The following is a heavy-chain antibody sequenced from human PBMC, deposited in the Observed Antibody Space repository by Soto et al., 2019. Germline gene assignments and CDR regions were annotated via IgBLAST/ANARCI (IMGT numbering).Heavy chain of an antibody. CDR1: GGSFSADY. D-gene: IGHD3-16*02. CDR3: VRHRSSSYGMDV. J-gene: IGHJ6*02. Sequence: QVQLQQWGAGLLKPSETLSLTCAVYGGSFSADYWTWIRQPPGKGREWIGEISHSGRTDYNPSLKSRVAISAAPTKKQFSLKLISVTAADTAVYYCVRHRSSSYGMDVWGQGTTVTVSS. V-gene: IGHV4-34*01. CDR2: ISHSGRT.